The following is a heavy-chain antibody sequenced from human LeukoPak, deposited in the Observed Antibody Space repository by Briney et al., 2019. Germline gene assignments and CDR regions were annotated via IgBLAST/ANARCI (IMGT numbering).Heavy chain of an antibody. D-gene: IGHD3-10*01. CDR2: IRSKAYGGTT. CDR3: ARDRCRFGELPLDY. Sequence: PGRSLRLSCTASGFTFGDYAMGWFRQAPGKGLEWVGFIRSKAYGGTTEYAASVKGRFTISRDDSKSIAYLQMNSLKTEDTAVYYCARDRCRFGELPLDYWGQGTLVTVSS. J-gene: IGHJ4*02. CDR1: GFTFGDYA. V-gene: IGHV3-49*03.